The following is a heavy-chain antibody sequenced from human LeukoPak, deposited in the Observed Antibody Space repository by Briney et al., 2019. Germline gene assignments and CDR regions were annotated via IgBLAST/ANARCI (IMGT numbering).Heavy chain of an antibody. J-gene: IGHJ4*02. V-gene: IGHV3-33*01. Sequence: GGPLRLSCAASGFTFSTYGMHWVRQAPGKGLEWVAVIWYDGTDKYYADSVKGRFTISRDNSKNILYLQMNSLRVEDTAVYYCARIYSTSWKYFDYWGQGTLVTVSS. D-gene: IGHD6-13*01. CDR1: GFTFSTYG. CDR3: ARIYSTSWKYFDY. CDR2: IWYDGTDK.